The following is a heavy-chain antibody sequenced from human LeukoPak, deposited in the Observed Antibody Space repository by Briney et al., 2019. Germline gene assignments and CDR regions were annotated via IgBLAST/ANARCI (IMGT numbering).Heavy chain of an antibody. CDR1: GGSISSFY. J-gene: IGHJ4*02. CDR3: ARTYYDFFDY. Sequence: SETLSHTCTVSGGSISSFYWSWIRQPPGEGRECIGYIYYSGSTHYNPSLKTRVTISVDTSKNQFSLKRSSVPAADTAVYYCARTYYDFFDYWGQGTLVTVSS. CDR2: IYYSGST. D-gene: IGHD3-3*01. V-gene: IGHV4-59*01.